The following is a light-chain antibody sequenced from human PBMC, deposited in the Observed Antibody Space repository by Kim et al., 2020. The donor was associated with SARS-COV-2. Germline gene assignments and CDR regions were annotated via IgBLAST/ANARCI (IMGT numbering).Light chain of an antibody. V-gene: IGLV2-11*01. Sequence: GQSVTISCTGTSSDVGGYSYVSWYQQHPGKAPKLMIYDDSKRPSGVPDRFSGSKSGNTASLTISGLQAEDEADYYCCSYAGSYTYVFGTGTKVTVL. CDR1: SSDVGGYSY. J-gene: IGLJ1*01. CDR2: DDS. CDR3: CSYAGSYTYV.